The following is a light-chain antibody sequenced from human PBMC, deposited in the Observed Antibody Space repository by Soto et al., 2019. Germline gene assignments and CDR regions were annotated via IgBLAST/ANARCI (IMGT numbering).Light chain of an antibody. J-gene: IGKJ1*01. CDR1: QKIGSY. CDR2: AAS. CDR3: QQTYNTPWT. Sequence: DIQMTQSPSSLSASVGDRVTVTCRASQKIGSYLNWYQHKPGKAPKLLIYAASTLQSGVPSQFSGSGSGTDFTLTITNLHPEDPATYYCQQTYNTPWTFGQGTKVEIK. V-gene: IGKV1-39*01.